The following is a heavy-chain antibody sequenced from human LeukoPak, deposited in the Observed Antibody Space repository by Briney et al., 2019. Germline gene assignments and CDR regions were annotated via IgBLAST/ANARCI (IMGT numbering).Heavy chain of an antibody. CDR2: IKQDGGEK. Sequence: GGSLRLSCAASGFTFINNWMSWVRQAPGKGLEWVADIKQDGGEKHYVDSVKGRFAISRDNAKNSLYLQMNSLRAEDTAVYYCAKEWYREYFQHWGQGTLVTVSS. CDR3: AKEWYREYFQH. V-gene: IGHV3-7*01. D-gene: IGHD6-13*01. CDR1: GFTFINNW. J-gene: IGHJ1*01.